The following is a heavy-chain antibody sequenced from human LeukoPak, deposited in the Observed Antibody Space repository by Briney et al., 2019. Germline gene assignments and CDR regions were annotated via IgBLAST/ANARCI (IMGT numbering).Heavy chain of an antibody. Sequence: GRSLRLSCAASGFTFSSYGMHWARQAPGKGLEWVALIWYDGTNKYYADSVKGRFTISRDNSKNTLYLQMNSLRAEDTAVYYCAREELGGQGTLVTVSS. CDR3: AREEL. J-gene: IGHJ4*02. CDR2: IWYDGTNK. V-gene: IGHV3-30*19. D-gene: IGHD1-1*01. CDR1: GFTFSSYG.